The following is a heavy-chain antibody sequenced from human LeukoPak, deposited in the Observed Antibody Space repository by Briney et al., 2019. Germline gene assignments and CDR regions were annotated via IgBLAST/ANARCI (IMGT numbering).Heavy chain of an antibody. V-gene: IGHV1-2*02. CDR3: ARDPWSDNWFDP. J-gene: IGHJ5*02. CDR1: GYTFTGYY. CDR2: INPNSGGT. Sequence: ASVKLSCKASGYTFTGYYMHWVRQAPGQGLEWMGWINPNSGGTNYAQKFQGRVTMTRDTSISTAYMELSRLRSDDTAVYYCARDPWSDNWFDPWGQGTLVTVSS.